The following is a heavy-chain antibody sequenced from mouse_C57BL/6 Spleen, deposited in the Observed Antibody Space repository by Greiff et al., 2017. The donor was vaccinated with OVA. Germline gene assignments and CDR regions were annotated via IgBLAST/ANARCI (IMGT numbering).Heavy chain of an antibody. D-gene: IGHD2-5*01. CDR3: TRCYSNPLWYFDV. Sequence: EVKLQQSGTVLARPGASVEMSCKTSGYTFTSYWMHWVKQRPGQGLEWIGAIYPGNSDTSYNQKFKGKAKLTAVTSASTAYMELSSLTNEDSSVYYCTRCYSNPLWYFDVWGTGTTVTVSS. J-gene: IGHJ1*03. CDR2: IYPGNSDT. V-gene: IGHV1-5*01. CDR1: GYTFTSYW.